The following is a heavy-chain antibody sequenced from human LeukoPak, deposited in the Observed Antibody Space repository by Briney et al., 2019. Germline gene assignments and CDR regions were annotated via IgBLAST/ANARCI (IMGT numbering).Heavy chain of an antibody. J-gene: IGHJ4*02. CDR1: GGSISSYY. CDR3: ARQNGDYFDY. CDR2: MYNNGST. V-gene: IGHV4-4*07. Sequence: PSETLSLTCTVSGGSISSYYWSWIRQPAGKGLEWIGRMYNNGSTNYNPSLKSRVTMSVDTSTNQFSLKLSSVTAADAAVYYCARQNGDYFDYWGQGTLVTVSS. D-gene: IGHD4-17*01.